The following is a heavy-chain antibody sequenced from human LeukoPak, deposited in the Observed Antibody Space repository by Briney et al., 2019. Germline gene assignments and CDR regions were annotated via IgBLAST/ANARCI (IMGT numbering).Heavy chain of an antibody. CDR3: TRDLMDYDVSTGLHHYYMDV. D-gene: IGHD3-9*01. V-gene: IGHV3-23*01. Sequence: PGGSLRLSCAASGFTFSSFAMSWVRQAPGKGLEWVSGMSDSGVSSYYADSVKGRFTISRDNSKNTPYLQMNTLRVEDTAVYYCTRDLMDYDVSTGLHHYYMDVWGQGTTVTVSS. J-gene: IGHJ6*02. CDR2: MSDSGVSS. CDR1: GFTFSSFA.